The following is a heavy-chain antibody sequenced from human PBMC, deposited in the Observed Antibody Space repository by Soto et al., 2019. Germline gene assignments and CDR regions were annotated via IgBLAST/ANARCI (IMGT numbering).Heavy chain of an antibody. CDR2: ISGSGGST. J-gene: IGHJ3*02. D-gene: IGHD3-16*01. V-gene: IGHV3-23*01. Sequence: PGGSLTLSCAASGLSFSSYAVTWVRQAPGKGLEWVSTISGSGGSTYYADSVKGRFTISRDNSKNTLYLQMTSLRAEDTAVYYCAKATSYYDYVWGLDLTGAFDIWGQGTMVTVSS. CDR1: GLSFSSYA. CDR3: AKATSYYDYVWGLDLTGAFDI.